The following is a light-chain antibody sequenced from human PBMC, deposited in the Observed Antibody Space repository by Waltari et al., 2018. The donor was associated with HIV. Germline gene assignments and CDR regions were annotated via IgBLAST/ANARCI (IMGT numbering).Light chain of an antibody. Sequence: QSVLTQPPSASGTPGQRVTISCSGSSSNIGSDTVNWYQQLPGPAPKLLIYSNNLRPSGVPDRFSGSKSGISASLAISGLQSEDEADYYCAAWDDSLNVVFGGGTKLTVL. J-gene: IGLJ2*01. CDR3: AAWDDSLNVV. CDR2: SNN. V-gene: IGLV1-44*01. CDR1: SSNIGSDT.